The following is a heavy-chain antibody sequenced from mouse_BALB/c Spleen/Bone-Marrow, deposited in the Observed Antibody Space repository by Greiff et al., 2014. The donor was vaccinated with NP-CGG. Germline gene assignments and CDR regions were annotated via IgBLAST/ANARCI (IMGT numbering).Heavy chain of an antibody. CDR3: AREGLRRRAAMDY. V-gene: IGHV5-9-4*01. D-gene: IGHD2-4*01. Sequence: EVQGVESGGGLVKPGGSLKLSCAASGFTFSSYAMSWVRQSLEKRLEWVAEISSGGSYTYYPDTVTGRFTISRDNAKNTLYLEMSSLRSEDTAMYYCAREGLRRRAAMDYWGQGTSVTVSS. CDR2: ISSGGSYT. CDR1: GFTFSSYA. J-gene: IGHJ4*01.